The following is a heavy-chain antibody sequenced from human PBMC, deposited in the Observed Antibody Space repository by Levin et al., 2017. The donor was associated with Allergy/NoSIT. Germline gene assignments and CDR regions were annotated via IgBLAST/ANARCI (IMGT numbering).Heavy chain of an antibody. D-gene: IGHD4-17*01. J-gene: IGHJ4*02. CDR3: VKAWGTTVTKFAPFDY. CDR2: ISGSSTYI. V-gene: IGHV3-21*01. Sequence: GGSLRLSCVASGFTFSSFVMTWVRQAPAKGLEWVSSISGSSTYIYYADSVKGRFTVSRDNAKDSLYLQMNSLRAEDTAVYYCVKAWGTTVTKFAPFDYWGQGTLVTVSS. CDR1: GFTFSSFV.